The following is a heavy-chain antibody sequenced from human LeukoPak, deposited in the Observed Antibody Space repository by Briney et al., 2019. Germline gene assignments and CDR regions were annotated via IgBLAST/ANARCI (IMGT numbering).Heavy chain of an antibody. D-gene: IGHD6-13*01. Sequence: GESLKISCQGSGYNFPIYWIGWVRQMPGQGLEWMGIIYPDDSNTIYGPSFQGQVTISADKSINTAYLQWSSLKASDTAMYYCARHAAAAGGNVGFDIWGQGTMVTVSS. V-gene: IGHV5-51*01. CDR1: GYNFPIYW. CDR3: ARHAAAAGGNVGFDI. J-gene: IGHJ3*02. CDR2: IYPDDSNT.